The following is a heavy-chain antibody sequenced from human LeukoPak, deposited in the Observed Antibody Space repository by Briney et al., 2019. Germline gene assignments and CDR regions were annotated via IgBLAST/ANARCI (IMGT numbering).Heavy chain of an antibody. Sequence: SETLSLTCAVSGYSISSGYYWGWIRQPPRKGLEWIGSIFHSGSTYYNPSLKSRVTISVDTSKNLVSLRLSSVTAADTAVYYCARVVVVTAIPIGHFDYWGQGTLVTVSS. CDR3: ARVVVVTAIPIGHFDY. CDR1: GYSISSGYY. D-gene: IGHD2-21*02. V-gene: IGHV4-38-2*01. J-gene: IGHJ4*02. CDR2: IFHSGST.